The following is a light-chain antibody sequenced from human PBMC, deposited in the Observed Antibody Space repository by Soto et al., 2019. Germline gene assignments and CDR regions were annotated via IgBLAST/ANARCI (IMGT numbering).Light chain of an antibody. J-gene: IGLJ1*01. CDR3: SSYTSSSTLCV. CDR1: SSDVGDYNY. CDR2: DVS. V-gene: IGLV2-14*01. Sequence: QSALTQPASVSGSPGQSITISCTGTSSDVGDYNYVSWYQQHPGKAPKIMIYDVSDRPSGVSDRFSGSKSGNTASLTISGLQAEDEADYYCSSYTSSSTLCVFGTGTKLTVL.